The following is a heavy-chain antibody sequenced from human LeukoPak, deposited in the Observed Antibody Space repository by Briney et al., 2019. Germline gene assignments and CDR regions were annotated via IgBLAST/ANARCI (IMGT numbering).Heavy chain of an antibody. CDR1: GFTFSSYA. CDR2: ISYDGSNK. J-gene: IGHJ4*02. D-gene: IGHD3-10*01. V-gene: IGHV3-30*01. Sequence: PGGSLRLSCAASGFTFSSYAMHWVRQAPGKGLEWVAVISYDGSNKYYADSVKGRFTISRDNSKNTLYLQMNSLRAEDTAVYYCARDPSYYPQLDYWGQGTLVTVSS. CDR3: ARDPSYYPQLDY.